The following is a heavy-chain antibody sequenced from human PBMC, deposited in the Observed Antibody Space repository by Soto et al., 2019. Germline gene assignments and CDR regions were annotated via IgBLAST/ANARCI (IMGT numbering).Heavy chain of an antibody. Sequence: ASLKVSCKTSGFTFSSSAVLWVRQVRGHRLQWIGWIDVGSGNANYAQMLQERIGISRDMSTSTAYMELSSLRSDDTAVYYCAKGSRGYTGYVFDYWGQGALVTVS. CDR3: AKGSRGYTGYVFDY. D-gene: IGHD5-12*01. CDR2: IDVGSGNA. CDR1: GFTFSSSA. J-gene: IGHJ4*02. V-gene: IGHV1-58*01.